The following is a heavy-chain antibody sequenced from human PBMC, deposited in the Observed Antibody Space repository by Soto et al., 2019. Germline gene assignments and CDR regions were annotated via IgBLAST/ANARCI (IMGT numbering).Heavy chain of an antibody. J-gene: IGHJ4*02. D-gene: IGHD3-9*01. Sequence: GGSLRLSCAASGFTFSSYWMSWVRQAPGKGLEWVANIKQDGSEKYYVDSVKGRFTISRDNAKNSLYLQMNSLRAEDTAVYYCARLATNYDILTGYYSGYYFDYWGQGTLVTVSS. CDR3: ARLATNYDILTGYYSGYYFDY. CDR1: GFTFSSYW. V-gene: IGHV3-7*01. CDR2: IKQDGSEK.